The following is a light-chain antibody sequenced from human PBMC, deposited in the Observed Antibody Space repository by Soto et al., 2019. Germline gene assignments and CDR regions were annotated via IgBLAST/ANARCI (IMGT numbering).Light chain of an antibody. CDR2: GAS. V-gene: IGKV3-20*01. Sequence: EIVITQSPSTRSVSPWETSTLSFMASHSVGTKLACYQQKPGQAPRLLIYGASFRATGIPDRFTGSGSGTDFTLTITRLEPEDFAVYYCQQFGGSSRTFGQGTKVDI. CDR1: HSVGTK. CDR3: QQFGGSSRT. J-gene: IGKJ1*01.